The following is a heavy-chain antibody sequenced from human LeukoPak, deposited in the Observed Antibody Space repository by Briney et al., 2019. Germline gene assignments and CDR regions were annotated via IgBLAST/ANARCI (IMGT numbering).Heavy chain of an antibody. Sequence: PGGSLRLSCAASGFTFSSYSMNWVRQAPGKGLEWVSYISSSSSTIYYADSVKGRFTISRDNAKNSLYLHMNSLRAEDTAVYYCASLAAAGTRPTYYYYYYGMDVWGQGTTVTVSS. CDR2: ISSSSSTI. CDR1: GFTFSSYS. CDR3: ASLAAAGTRPTYYYYYYGMDV. J-gene: IGHJ6*02. D-gene: IGHD6-13*01. V-gene: IGHV3-48*01.